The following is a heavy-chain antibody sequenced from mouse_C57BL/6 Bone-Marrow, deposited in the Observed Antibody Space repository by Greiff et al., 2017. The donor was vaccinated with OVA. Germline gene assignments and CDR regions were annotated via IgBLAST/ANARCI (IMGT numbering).Heavy chain of an antibody. CDR1: GYTFTDYY. Sequence: EVQLQQSGPELVKPGASVKISCKASGYTFTDYYMNWVKQSQGKSLEWIGDINPNNGGTSYNQKFKGKATLTVDKSSSTAYMELRSLTSEDSAVYYCAREGYGSSLFDYWGQGTTLTVSS. D-gene: IGHD1-1*01. CDR3: AREGYGSSLFDY. J-gene: IGHJ2*01. CDR2: INPNNGGT. V-gene: IGHV1-26*01.